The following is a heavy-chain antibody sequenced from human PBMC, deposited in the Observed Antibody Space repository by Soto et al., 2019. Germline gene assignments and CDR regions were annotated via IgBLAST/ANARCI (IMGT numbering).Heavy chain of an antibody. V-gene: IGHV4-34*01. D-gene: IGHD2-8*02. Sequence: QVQLQQWGAGLLKPSETLSLTCAVYGGSFSGYYWTWIRQPPGTGLEWIGEINHSGSTNYNPSIKSRVTISVDTSKNQFSLKLTSVTAADTAVYYCARDKITGRFDYWGQGTLVNVSS. J-gene: IGHJ4*02. CDR3: ARDKITGRFDY. CDR1: GGSFSGYY. CDR2: INHSGST.